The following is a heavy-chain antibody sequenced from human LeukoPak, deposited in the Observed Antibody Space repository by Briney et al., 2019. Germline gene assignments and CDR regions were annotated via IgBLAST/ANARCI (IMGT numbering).Heavy chain of an antibody. CDR2: ISSSSSYI. CDR3: ARGYDILTGYDY. D-gene: IGHD3-9*01. V-gene: IGHV3-21*01. Sequence: GGSLRLSCAASGFTFSSYSMNWVRQATGKGLEWVSSISSSSSYIYYADSVKGRFTISRDNAKNSLYLQMNSLRAEDTAVYYCARGYDILTGYDYWGQGTLVTVSS. CDR1: GFTFSSYS. J-gene: IGHJ4*02.